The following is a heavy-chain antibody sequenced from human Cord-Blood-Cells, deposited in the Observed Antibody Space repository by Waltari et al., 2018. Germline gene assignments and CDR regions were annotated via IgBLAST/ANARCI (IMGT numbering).Heavy chain of an antibody. CDR1: GGSFSGYY. V-gene: IGHV4-34*01. J-gene: IGHJ3*02. CDR2: SRHSGSS. CDR3: ARVPGAKVDAFDI. D-gene: IGHD2-2*01. Sequence: QVQLQQWGAGLLKPSETLSLTCAVYGGSFSGYYWSWIRQPPGKGVEWVGESRHSGSSESNPSPKGRVAISVDTSKNQFSRKVGSVTAADTGVYYCARVPGAKVDAFDIWGQGTMVTVSS.